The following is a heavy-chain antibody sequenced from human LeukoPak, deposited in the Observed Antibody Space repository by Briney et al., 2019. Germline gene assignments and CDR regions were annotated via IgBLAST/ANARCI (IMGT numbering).Heavy chain of an antibody. CDR3: AREILGYYDNYFDY. J-gene: IGHJ4*02. Sequence: PSETLSLTCAVSGGSISSGGYSWSWIRQPPGKGLEWIGYIYHSGSTYYNPSLKSRVTISVDRSKNQFSLKLSSVTAAGTAVYYCAREILGYYDNYFDYWGQGTLVTVSS. CDR2: IYHSGST. CDR1: GGSISSGGYS. V-gene: IGHV4-30-2*01. D-gene: IGHD3-22*01.